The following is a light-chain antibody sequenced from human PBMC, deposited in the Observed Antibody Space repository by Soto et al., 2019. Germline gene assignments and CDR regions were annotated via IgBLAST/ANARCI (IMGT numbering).Light chain of an antibody. CDR1: QSLLHSNGYNY. V-gene: IGKV1-39*01. CDR2: AAS. CDR3: QQANR. J-gene: IGKJ1*01. Sequence: MTQSPLSLPVTPGEPASISCRFSQSLLHSNGYNYLNWYQQKPGKAPKLLIYAASSLQSGVPSRFSGSGSGTDFTLTISSLQPEDFATYYCQQANRFGQGTKVDIK.